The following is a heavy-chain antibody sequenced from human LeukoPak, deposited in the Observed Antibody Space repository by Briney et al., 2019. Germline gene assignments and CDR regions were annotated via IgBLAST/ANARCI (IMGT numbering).Heavy chain of an antibody. CDR2: ISSNGSTI. D-gene: IGHD3-10*01. J-gene: IGHJ4*02. V-gene: IGHV3-48*03. CDR3: ARAKPKNMVRGLIMRRESRYYFDY. CDR1: GFTFSSYE. Sequence: HPGGPLRLSCAASGFTFSSYEMNWVRQAPGKGLEWVSYISSNGSTIYYADSVKGRFTISRDNAKNSLYLQMNSLRAEDTAVYYCARAKPKNMVRGLIMRRESRYYFDYWGQGTLVTVSS.